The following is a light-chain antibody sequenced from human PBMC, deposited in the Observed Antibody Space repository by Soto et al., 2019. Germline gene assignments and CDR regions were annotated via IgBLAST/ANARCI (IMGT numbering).Light chain of an antibody. CDR3: QKYNSVPLT. CDR2: AAS. V-gene: IGKV1-27*01. J-gene: IGKJ4*01. Sequence: DIPMTQSPSSLSASVGDRVTITCRATQGISNHLAWYQQRPGKVPKLLIFAASTLQSGVPSRFSGSGSGTDFTLTISSLQPEDVATYYCQKYNSVPLTFGGGTKVEIK. CDR1: QGISNH.